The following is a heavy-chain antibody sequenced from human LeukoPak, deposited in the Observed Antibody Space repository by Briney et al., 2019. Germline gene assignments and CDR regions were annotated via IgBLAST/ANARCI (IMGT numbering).Heavy chain of an antibody. CDR1: GFTVSSNY. CDR3: ARDLTWEWLVPDFDY. Sequence: AGGSLRLSCAASGFTVSSNYMSWVRQAPGKGLEWVSVIYSGGSTYYADSVKGRFTISRDNSKNTLYLQMNSLRAEDTAVYYCARDLTWEWLVPDFDYWGQGTLVTVSS. CDR2: IYSGGST. J-gene: IGHJ4*02. D-gene: IGHD6-19*01. V-gene: IGHV3-53*01.